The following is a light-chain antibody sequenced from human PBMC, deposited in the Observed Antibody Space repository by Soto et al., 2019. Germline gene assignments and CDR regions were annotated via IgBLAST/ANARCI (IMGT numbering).Light chain of an antibody. CDR3: QQRSNWPSIT. CDR1: QSVSSNY. CDR2: GAS. V-gene: IGKV3D-20*02. J-gene: IGKJ5*01. Sequence: EIVLTPSPGTLSLSPGERATLSCRASQSVSSNYLAWYQQKPGQAPRLLIYGASSRATGIPDRFSGSGSGTDFTLTIRRLEPEDFAVYYCQQRSNWPSITFGQGTQLEIK.